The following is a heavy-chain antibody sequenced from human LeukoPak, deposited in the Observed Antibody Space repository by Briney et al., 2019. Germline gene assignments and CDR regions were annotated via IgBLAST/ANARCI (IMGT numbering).Heavy chain of an antibody. CDR1: GFTFKNYA. J-gene: IGHJ4*02. CDR2: VSGSGDTT. V-gene: IGHV3-23*01. CDR3: ATKAGLHGELSLFDY. D-gene: IGHD2-15*01. Sequence: GGSLRLSCAASGFTFKNYAMTWVRQAPGKGLEWVAYVSGSGDTTYFSDSVKGRFSISRDNSKNPLYLQMNSLRAEDTALYYCATKAGLHGELSLFDYWGQGSLVTVSS.